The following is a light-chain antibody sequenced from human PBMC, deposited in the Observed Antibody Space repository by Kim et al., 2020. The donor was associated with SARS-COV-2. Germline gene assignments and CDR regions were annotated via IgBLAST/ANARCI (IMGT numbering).Light chain of an antibody. CDR3: RSYDSSNRPV. CDR2: DDN. J-gene: IGLJ7*01. Sequence: KFMLTQPHSVSESPGKTITISCTRSSGSIASNYVQWYQQRPGGAPTTVIYDDNQRPSGVSDRFSGSIDRSSNSASLTISGLKTEDEADYYCRSYDSSNRPVFGGGTQLTVL. V-gene: IGLV6-57*04. CDR1: SGSIASNY.